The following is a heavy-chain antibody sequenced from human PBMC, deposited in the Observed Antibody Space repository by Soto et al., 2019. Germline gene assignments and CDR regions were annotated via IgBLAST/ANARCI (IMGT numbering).Heavy chain of an antibody. V-gene: IGHV4-31*03. J-gene: IGHJ4*02. CDR2: IYYSGST. D-gene: IGHD6-19*01. CDR1: GGSISSGGYY. Sequence: PSETLSLTCTVSGGSISSGGYYWSWIRQHPGKGLEWIGYIYYSGSTYYNPSLKSRVTISVDTSKNQFSLKLSSVTAADTAVYYCARGWGSGWLEFFDSWGQGALVTVSS. CDR3: ARGWGSGWLEFFDS.